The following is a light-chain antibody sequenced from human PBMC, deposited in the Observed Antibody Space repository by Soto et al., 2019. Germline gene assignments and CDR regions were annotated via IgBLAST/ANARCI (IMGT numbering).Light chain of an antibody. CDR3: QQANSFPHT. CDR2: KAS. J-gene: IGKJ2*01. Sequence: DIQMTQSPSTLSASVGDRVTITCRASQSISSWLAWYQQKPGKAPKLLIYKASSLESGVPSRLSGSGSGTNFTLTINSLRAEDFATYYCQQANSFPHTFGQGTKVDIK. V-gene: IGKV1-5*03. CDR1: QSISSW.